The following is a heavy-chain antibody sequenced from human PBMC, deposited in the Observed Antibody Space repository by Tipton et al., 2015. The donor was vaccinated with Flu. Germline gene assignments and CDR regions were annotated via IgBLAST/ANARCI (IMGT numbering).Heavy chain of an antibody. D-gene: IGHD1-26*01. CDR1: GYSISSDHY. CDR2: VFRSGNT. Sequence: SLTCAVSGYSISSDHYWGWIRQPPGKGLEWIGSVFRSGNTYYNPSVKSRLTMSVDTSKNRFSLRLTSVTAADAAMYYCGRLFNGRYVDFWGQGTLVTVSS. CDR3: GRLFNGRYVDF. J-gene: IGHJ4*02. V-gene: IGHV4-38-2*01.